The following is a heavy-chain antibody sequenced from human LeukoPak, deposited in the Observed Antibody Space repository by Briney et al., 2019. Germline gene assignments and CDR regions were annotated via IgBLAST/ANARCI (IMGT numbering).Heavy chain of an antibody. V-gene: IGHV4-28*01. CDR1: GYSISSNNW. CDR3: ARNQAVAANRGASDV. Sequence: SGTLSLTCAASGYSISSNNWWAWVRQPPGKVLEGIGNIYYNGNTYYNPYNPSLTCRVTMSVDTSKNQFSLKLDSVTEIDTAMYYCARNQAVAANRGASDVWGQGTMVTVSS. J-gene: IGHJ3*01. CDR2: IYYNGNT. D-gene: IGHD6-19*01.